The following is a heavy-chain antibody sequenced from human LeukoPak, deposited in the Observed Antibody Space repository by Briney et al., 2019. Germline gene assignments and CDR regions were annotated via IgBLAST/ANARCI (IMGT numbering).Heavy chain of an antibody. D-gene: IGHD6-13*01. Sequence: ASVKVSCKASGYTFTGYYMHWVRQAPGQGLEWMGWINPNSGGTNYAQRFQGRVTMTRDTSISTAYMELSRLRSDDTAVYHCASREPRIAAAYDYWGQGTLVTVSS. CDR1: GYTFTGYY. J-gene: IGHJ4*02. CDR3: ASREPRIAAAYDY. V-gene: IGHV1-2*02. CDR2: INPNSGGT.